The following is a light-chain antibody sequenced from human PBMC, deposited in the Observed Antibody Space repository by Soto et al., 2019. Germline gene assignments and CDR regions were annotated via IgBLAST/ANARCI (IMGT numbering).Light chain of an antibody. CDR3: QQYAYWPET. J-gene: IGKJ1*01. CDR2: GAS. Sequence: EIVLTQSPCTLSVSPGERATLSCRASQSVSSSYLAWYQQKPGQAPRLLIYGASSRATGIPDRFSGSGSGTNFTLAISSLQSEDFAVYYCQQYAYWPETFGQGAKVDIK. CDR1: QSVSSSY. V-gene: IGKV3-20*01.